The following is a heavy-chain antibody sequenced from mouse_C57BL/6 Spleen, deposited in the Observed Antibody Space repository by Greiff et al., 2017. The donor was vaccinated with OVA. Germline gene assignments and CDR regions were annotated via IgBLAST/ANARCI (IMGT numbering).Heavy chain of an antibody. CDR2: ILPSIGRT. J-gene: IGHJ1*03. D-gene: IGHD1-1*01. Sequence: VQLQESGSELRSPGSSVKLSCKDFDSEVFPIAYMSWVRQKPGHGFEWIGGILPSIGRTIYGEKFEDKATLDADTLSNTAYLELNSLTSEDSAIYYCARRYYGSISYWYFDVWGTGTTVTVSS. CDR3: ARRYYGSISYWYFDV. V-gene: IGHV15-2*01. CDR1: DSEVFPIAY.